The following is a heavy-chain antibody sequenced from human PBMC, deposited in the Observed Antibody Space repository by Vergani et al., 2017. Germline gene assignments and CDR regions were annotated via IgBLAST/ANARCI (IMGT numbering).Heavy chain of an antibody. J-gene: IGHJ4*02. CDR2: IRSDESRR. CDR1: GFTFNSYG. V-gene: IGHV3-30*02. Sequence: QVQLVESGGGVVQPGGSLRLSCAASGFTFNSYGMHWVRQAPGKGLEWVASIRSDESRRYYGDSMEGPFTISRDKSKNTLYLQMKSLRPEETAVYYCAKEGGGYCSGGTCYPEYWGQGTLVIVSS. CDR3: AKEGGGYCSGGTCYPEY. D-gene: IGHD2-15*01.